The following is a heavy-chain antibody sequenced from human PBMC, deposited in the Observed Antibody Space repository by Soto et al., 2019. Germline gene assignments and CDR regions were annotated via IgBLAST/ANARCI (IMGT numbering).Heavy chain of an antibody. J-gene: IGHJ4*02. CDR2: IYSGGGT. D-gene: IGHD6-13*01. Sequence: EVQLVESGGGLIQPGGSLRLSCAASGFTVSSSYMTWVRQSPGKGLECVSRIYSGGGTYYADSVKGRFTISRDNSKNTLYLQMNTLRDEDTAVYYCVTMIQAAATYWGQGTLVTVSS. CDR3: VTMIQAAATY. CDR1: GFTVSSSY. V-gene: IGHV3-53*03.